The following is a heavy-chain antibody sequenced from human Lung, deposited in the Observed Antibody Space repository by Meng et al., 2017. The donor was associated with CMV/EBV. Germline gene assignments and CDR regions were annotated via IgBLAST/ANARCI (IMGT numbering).Heavy chain of an antibody. Sequence: KASEGTCSSYAISWVRQAPGQGLGWMGGIIPILGIANYAQKFQGRVTIPADKSTSTAYMELSSLRSEDTAVYYCARDRGGKAAAGGYWGQGTLVTVSS. CDR3: ARDRGGKAAAGGY. J-gene: IGHJ4*02. CDR2: IIPILGIA. D-gene: IGHD6-13*01. V-gene: IGHV1-69*10. CDR1: EGTCSSYA.